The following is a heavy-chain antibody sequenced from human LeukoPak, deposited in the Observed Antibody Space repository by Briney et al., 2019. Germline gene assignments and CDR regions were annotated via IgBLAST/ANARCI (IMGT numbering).Heavy chain of an antibody. J-gene: IGHJ4*02. CDR3: ARSPRVAAASRYFDY. CDR1: GFPFSSYS. V-gene: IGHV3-21*01. Sequence: PGGSLRLSCAASGFPFSSYSMNWVRQAPGKGLEWVSSISSSSSYIYYADSVKGRFTISRDNAKNSLYLQMNSLRAEDTAVYYCARSPRVAAASRYFDYWGQGTLVTVSS. D-gene: IGHD6-13*01. CDR2: ISSSSSYI.